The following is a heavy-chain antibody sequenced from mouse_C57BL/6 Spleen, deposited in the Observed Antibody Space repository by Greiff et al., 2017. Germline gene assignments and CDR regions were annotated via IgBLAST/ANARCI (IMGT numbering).Heavy chain of an antibody. J-gene: IGHJ3*01. Sequence: QVQLKQSGAELARPGASVTMSCKASGYTFTSYTMHWVKQRPGQGLEWIGYINPSSGYTKYNQKFKDKATLTADKSSSTAYMQLSSLTSEDSAVYYCARPLDGYWAYGGQGTLVTVSA. V-gene: IGHV1-4*01. D-gene: IGHD2-3*01. CDR2: INPSSGYT. CDR3: ARPLDGYWAY. CDR1: GYTFTSYT.